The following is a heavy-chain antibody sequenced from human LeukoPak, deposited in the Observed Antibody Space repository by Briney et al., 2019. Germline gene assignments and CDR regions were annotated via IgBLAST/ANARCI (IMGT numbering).Heavy chain of an antibody. CDR1: GYTFTSYG. Sequence: PLASVSVSCKASGYTFTSYGISWGPQAPGQGLEWMGWISAYNGNTNYAQKLQGRVTMTTDTSTSTAYMELRSLRSDDTAVYYCARRGFYSSSWFLDAFDIWGQGTMVTVSS. D-gene: IGHD6-13*01. CDR2: ISAYNGNT. J-gene: IGHJ3*02. CDR3: ARRGFYSSSWFLDAFDI. V-gene: IGHV1-18*01.